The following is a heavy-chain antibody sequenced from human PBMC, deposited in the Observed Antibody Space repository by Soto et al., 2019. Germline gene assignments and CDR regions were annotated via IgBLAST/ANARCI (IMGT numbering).Heavy chain of an antibody. D-gene: IGHD2-21*02. CDR3: ARYIVVVTATYAFAI. J-gene: IGHJ3*02. CDR2: ISSNGGST. V-gene: IGHV3-64*04. Sequence: GGSLRLSCSASGFAFSTYTMHWVRQAPGKGLEYVAAISSNGGSTHYADSVKGRFTISRDNSKNTLYLQMNSLRAEDTAVYYCARYIVVVTATYAFAIWGQGTMVTVSS. CDR1: GFAFSTYT.